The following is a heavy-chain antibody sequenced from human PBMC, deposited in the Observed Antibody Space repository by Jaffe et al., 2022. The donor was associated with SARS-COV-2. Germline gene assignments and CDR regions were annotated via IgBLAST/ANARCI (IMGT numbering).Heavy chain of an antibody. CDR2: IYYSGST. CDR1: GGSISSSSYY. J-gene: IGHJ4*02. D-gene: IGHD6-19*01. Sequence: QLQLQESGPGLVKPSETLSLTCTVSGGSISSSSYYWGWIRQPPGKGLEWIGSIYYSGSTYYNPSLKSRVTISVDTSKNQFSLKLSSVTAADTAVYYCARLKTGYSSGWFIDYWGQGTLVTVSS. CDR3: ARLKTGYSSGWFIDY. V-gene: IGHV4-39*01.